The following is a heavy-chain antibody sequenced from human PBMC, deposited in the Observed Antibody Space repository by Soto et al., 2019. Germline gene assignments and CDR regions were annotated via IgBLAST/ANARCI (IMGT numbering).Heavy chain of an antibody. V-gene: IGHV3-15*01. CDR3: TTGVGYTWNADDAFEF. Sequence: EVQLVESGGGLVKPGGSLRLSCAASGFTFSNAWMSWVRQAPGKGLEWVGRSKSETDGGTTDYDAPVTGRFTISRHDSKNTVYLQINSRNTEDTAVYYCTTGVGYTWNADDAFEFWGHGTMVTVS. CDR2: SKSETDGGTT. D-gene: IGHD1-1*01. CDR1: GFTFSNAW. J-gene: IGHJ3*01.